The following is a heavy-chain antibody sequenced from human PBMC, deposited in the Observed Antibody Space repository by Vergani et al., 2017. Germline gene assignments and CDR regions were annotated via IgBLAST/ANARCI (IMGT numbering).Heavy chain of an antibody. CDR1: GFTFSSHG. Sequence: QVQLVESAGGVVQPGRSLTLSCVASGFTFSSHGMHWVRQAPGKGLEWVAVIWYDGSNKYYEDSVKGRFTTSRDNSKITLYLQMNILRVEDTAVYYCAGWGNDKRFYSWGQGTLVTVSS. J-gene: IGHJ5*01. CDR2: IWYDGSNK. CDR3: AGWGNDKRFYS. V-gene: IGHV3-33*01. D-gene: IGHD5-12*01.